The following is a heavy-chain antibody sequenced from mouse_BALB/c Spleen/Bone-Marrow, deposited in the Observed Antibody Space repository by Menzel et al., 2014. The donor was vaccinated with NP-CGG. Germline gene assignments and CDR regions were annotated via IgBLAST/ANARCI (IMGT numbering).Heavy chain of an antibody. Sequence: EVMLVESGGGLVQPGGSLKLSCATSGFTFSDYYMYWVRQTPEKRLEWVAYISNGGGSNYYPDTVKGRFTISRDNAKNTLYLQMSRLKSEDTAMYYCARRGWYYAMDYWGQGTSVTVSS. CDR2: ISNGGGSN. CDR1: GFTFSDYY. J-gene: IGHJ4*01. V-gene: IGHV5-12*02. CDR3: ARRGWYYAMDY. D-gene: IGHD2-3*01.